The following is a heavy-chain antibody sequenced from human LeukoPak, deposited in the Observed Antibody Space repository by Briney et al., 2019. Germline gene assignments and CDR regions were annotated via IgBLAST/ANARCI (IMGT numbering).Heavy chain of an antibody. CDR3: ARENGDYAELDY. CDR1: GFTFSSYA. D-gene: IGHD4-17*01. CDR2: ISYDGSNK. J-gene: IGHJ4*02. Sequence: GGSLRLSCAASGFTFSSYAMHWVRQAPGKGLEWVAVISYDGSNKYYADSVKGRFTISRDNSKNTLYLQMNSLRAEDTAVYYGARENGDYAELDYWGQGTLVTVSA. V-gene: IGHV3-30-3*01.